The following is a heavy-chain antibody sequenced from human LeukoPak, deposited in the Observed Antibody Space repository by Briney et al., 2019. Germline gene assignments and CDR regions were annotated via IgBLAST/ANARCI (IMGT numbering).Heavy chain of an antibody. CDR1: GYTFTSYG. J-gene: IGHJ4*02. D-gene: IGHD3-16*01. CDR3: ARDMGDPLPYDFDY. Sequence: ASVKVSCKASGYTFTSYGISWVRQAPGQGLEWMGWISAYNGNTNYAQKLQGRVTMTTDTSTSTAYMELRSLRSDDTAVYYCARDMGDPLPYDFDYWGQGTLVTVSS. V-gene: IGHV1-18*04. CDR2: ISAYNGNT.